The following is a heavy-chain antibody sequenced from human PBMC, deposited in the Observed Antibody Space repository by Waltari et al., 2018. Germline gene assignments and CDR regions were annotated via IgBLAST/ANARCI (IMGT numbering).Heavy chain of an antibody. Sequence: QVQLQESGPGLVKPSETLSLTCTVSGGSISSYYWSWIRQPAGKGLEWIGRIYNSGSTNHNPALKSRVTMSLDTSKNQSSLKLNSVTAADTAVYYCARGSSGYYYGWGQGTLVTVSS. CDR2: IYNSGST. V-gene: IGHV4-4*07. CDR3: ARGSSGYYYG. D-gene: IGHD3-22*01. CDR1: GGSISSYY. J-gene: IGHJ4*02.